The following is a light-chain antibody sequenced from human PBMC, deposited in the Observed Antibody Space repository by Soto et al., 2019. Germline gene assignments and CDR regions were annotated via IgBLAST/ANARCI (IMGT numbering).Light chain of an antibody. V-gene: IGLV2-8*01. J-gene: IGLJ2*01. Sequence: QSALTQPPSASGSPGQSVTISCTGTSSDVGGYNYVSWYQHHPGKAPKLMIYEVTKRPSGVPDRFSGSKSGNTASLTVYGLQAEDETDYYCSSYAGTNGVLFGGGTKLTVL. CDR1: SSDVGGYNY. CDR3: SSYAGTNGVL. CDR2: EVT.